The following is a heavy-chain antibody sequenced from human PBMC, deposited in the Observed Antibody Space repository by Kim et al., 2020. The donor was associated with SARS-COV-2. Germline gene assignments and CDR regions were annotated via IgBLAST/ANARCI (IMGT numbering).Heavy chain of an antibody. Sequence: SPSLQGQVTISADKSISTAYLQWSSLKASDTAMYYCARRVTYGSYYYFDYWGQGTLVTVSS. D-gene: IGHD2-21*01. J-gene: IGHJ4*02. CDR3: ARRVTYGSYYYFDY. V-gene: IGHV5-51*01.